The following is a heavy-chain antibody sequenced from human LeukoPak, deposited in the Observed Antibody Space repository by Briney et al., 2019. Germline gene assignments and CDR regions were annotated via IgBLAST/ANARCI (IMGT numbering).Heavy chain of an antibody. D-gene: IGHD3-9*01. CDR1: GFTFSSYW. CDR3: ARTLYDIGNNWFDP. V-gene: IGHV3-7*04. J-gene: IGHJ5*02. Sequence: GGSLRLSCAASGFTFSSYWMSWVRQAPGKGLEWVANIKQDGSEKYYADSVKGRFTISRDNAKNSLYLQMNSLRAEDTAVYYCARTLYDIGNNWFDPWGQGTLVTVSS. CDR2: IKQDGSEK.